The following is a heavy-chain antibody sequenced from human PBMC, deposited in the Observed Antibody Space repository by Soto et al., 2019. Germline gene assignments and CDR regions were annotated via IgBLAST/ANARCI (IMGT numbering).Heavy chain of an antibody. D-gene: IGHD3-3*01. CDR1: GFTFSSYW. CDR2: INSDGSTT. V-gene: IGHV3-74*01. Sequence: PGGSLRLFCAASGFTFSSYWMHWVRQAPGKGLVWVSHINSDGSTTSYADSVKGRFTISRDNAKNTLYLQMNSLRAEDTAVYYCARVVEWLFMFDYWGQGTLVTVSS. CDR3: ARVVEWLFMFDY. J-gene: IGHJ4*02.